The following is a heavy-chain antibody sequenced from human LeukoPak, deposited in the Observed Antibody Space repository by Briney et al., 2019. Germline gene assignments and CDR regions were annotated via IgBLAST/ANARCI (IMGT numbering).Heavy chain of an antibody. V-gene: IGHV4-39*07. Sequence: SETLSLTCTVSGGSISSSSYYWGWIRQPPGKGLEWIGSIYYSGSTYYNPSLKSRVTISVDTSKNQFSLKLTSMTAADTAVYYCAREGGNYGGNWFDPWGQGTRVTVSS. CDR1: GGSISSSSYY. CDR3: AREGGNYGGNWFDP. CDR2: IYYSGST. D-gene: IGHD4-23*01. J-gene: IGHJ5*02.